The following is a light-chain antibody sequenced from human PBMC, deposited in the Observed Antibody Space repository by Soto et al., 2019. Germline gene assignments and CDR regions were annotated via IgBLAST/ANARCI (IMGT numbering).Light chain of an antibody. CDR3: QQYDRFHLIA. V-gene: IGKV3-20*01. CDR2: GTS. CDR1: QTVSSAY. J-gene: IGKJ5*01. Sequence: EIVLTQSPGALSLSPGERATLSCRASQTVSSAYLGWYQQKPGQAPRLLIYGTSSRATGIPDRFSGSGSGTDFTLTSSRLEPEDFAVYYCQQYDRFHLIAFGQGTRLEIK.